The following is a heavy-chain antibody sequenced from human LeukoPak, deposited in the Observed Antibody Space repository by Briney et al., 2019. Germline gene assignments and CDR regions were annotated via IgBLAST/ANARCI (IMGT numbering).Heavy chain of an antibody. Sequence: VGSLRLSCAASGFSFSSYSMNWVRQAPGEGVEWVSYISGSGNAKHYTDSVKGRFTISRDNAKNALYLQMNSLRAEDTAVYFCARDYLYAFDYWGQGALVTVSS. V-gene: IGHV3-48*01. CDR3: ARDYLYAFDY. CDR1: GFSFSSYS. D-gene: IGHD2-2*01. CDR2: ISGSGNAK. J-gene: IGHJ4*02.